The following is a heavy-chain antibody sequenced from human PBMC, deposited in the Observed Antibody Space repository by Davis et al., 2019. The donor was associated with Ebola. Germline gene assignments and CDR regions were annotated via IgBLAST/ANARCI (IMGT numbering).Heavy chain of an antibody. Sequence: GESLKISCAGSGFTFGSYAIHWVRQAPGKGLEWLAVISYNGSNKYFADSVRGRFLISRYNFQTTVTLQMNRLRPEDTAVYFCARSHPTSYEILAGRHNDEFYFDLWGQGTLVAVSS. D-gene: IGHD3-9*01. CDR3: ARSHPTSYEILAGRHNDEFYFDL. J-gene: IGHJ4*02. CDR1: GFTFGSYA. CDR2: ISYNGSNK. V-gene: IGHV3-30*03.